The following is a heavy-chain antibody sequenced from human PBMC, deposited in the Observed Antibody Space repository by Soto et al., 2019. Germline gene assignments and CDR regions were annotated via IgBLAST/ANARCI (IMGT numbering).Heavy chain of an antibody. J-gene: IGHJ6*02. D-gene: IGHD3-3*01. Sequence: QIQLVQSGAEVKKPGASVKVSCKASAYTFTSYGISWVRQAPGQGLEWMGWISAYNGNTNYAQKLQGRVTMTTDTSTSTTYMELRSLRSDDTAVYYCATAPERFFNYGMDVWGQGTTVTVSS. CDR2: ISAYNGNT. CDR1: AYTFTSYG. CDR3: ATAPERFFNYGMDV. V-gene: IGHV1-18*01.